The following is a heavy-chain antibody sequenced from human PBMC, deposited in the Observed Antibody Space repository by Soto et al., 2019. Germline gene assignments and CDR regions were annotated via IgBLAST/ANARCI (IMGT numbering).Heavy chain of an antibody. J-gene: IGHJ6*02. CDR2: INPNSGGT. D-gene: IGHD6-13*01. V-gene: IGHV1-2*04. Sequence: ASVKVSCKASGYTFTGYYMHWVRQAPGQGLEWMGWINPNSGGTNYAQKFKGWVTMTRDTSISTASMELSRRRSDDTAVYYCARDKSRRQLANYYYYGMDVWGQGTTVTVSS. CDR1: GYTFTGYY. CDR3: ARDKSRRQLANYYYYGMDV.